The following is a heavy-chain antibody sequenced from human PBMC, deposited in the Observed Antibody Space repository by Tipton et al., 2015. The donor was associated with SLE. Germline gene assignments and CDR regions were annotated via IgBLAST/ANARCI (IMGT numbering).Heavy chain of an antibody. J-gene: IGHJ4*02. CDR3: ATIAAAGIFDY. Sequence: TLSLTCTVSGGSIGSYYWSWIRQPPGKGLEWIGYIYYSGSTNYNPSLKSRVTISVDTSKNQFSLKLSSVTAADTAVYYCATIAAAGIFDYWGQGTLVTVSS. D-gene: IGHD6-13*01. V-gene: IGHV4-59*07. CDR2: IYYSGST. CDR1: GGSIGSYY.